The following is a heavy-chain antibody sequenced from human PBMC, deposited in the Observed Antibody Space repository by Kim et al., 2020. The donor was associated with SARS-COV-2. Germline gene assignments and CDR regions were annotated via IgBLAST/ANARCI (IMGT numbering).Heavy chain of an antibody. CDR2: IYYSGST. J-gene: IGHJ4*02. CDR3: ARLGGDYGDRPNDY. Sequence: SETLSLTCTVSGGSISSSSYYWGWIRQPPGKGLEWIGSIYYSGSTYYNTSLKSRVTISVDTSKNQFSLKLSSVTAADTAVYYCARLGGDYGDRPNDYWGQGTLVTVSS. CDR1: GGSISSSSYY. V-gene: IGHV4-39*01. D-gene: IGHD4-17*01.